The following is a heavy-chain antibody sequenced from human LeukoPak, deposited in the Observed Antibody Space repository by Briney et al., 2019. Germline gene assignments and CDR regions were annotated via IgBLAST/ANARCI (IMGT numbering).Heavy chain of an antibody. D-gene: IGHD3-10*01. J-gene: IGHJ3*02. V-gene: IGHV3-53*01. CDR2: IYSDGRT. Sequence: GGSLRLSCAASGFTVSTNHMSWVRQAPGKGLEWVSVIYSDGRTYYADSVKGRFTISRDNSKNTLYLQMDSLRAEDTAVYYCARDSGRFDVFDIWGQGTMVTVSS. CDR3: ARDSGRFDVFDI. CDR1: GFTVSTNH.